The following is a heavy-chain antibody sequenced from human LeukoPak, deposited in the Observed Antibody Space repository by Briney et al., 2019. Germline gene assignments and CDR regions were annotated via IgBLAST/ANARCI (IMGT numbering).Heavy chain of an antibody. CDR3: AAGHCRGGSCYPYYSSDMDV. Sequence: ASVKVSCKASGFTFTNSAVQWVRQARGQRLEWIGWIVVGSGNTNYAQKFQERVTITRDMSTSTAYMELSSLRSEDQAVYYCAAGHCRGGSCYPYYSSDMDVWAQGTTVTVSS. V-gene: IGHV1-58*01. D-gene: IGHD2-15*01. CDR1: GFTFTNSA. J-gene: IGHJ6*02. CDR2: IVVGSGNT.